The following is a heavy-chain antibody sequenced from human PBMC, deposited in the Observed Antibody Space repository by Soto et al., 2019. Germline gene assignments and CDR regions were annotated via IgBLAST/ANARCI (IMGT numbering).Heavy chain of an antibody. CDR3: MRAFDL. Sequence: EVQLVESGGGLVQPGESLRLSCAASGFTFSSYWMHWVRQAPGKGLVWVSRINSDGGGINYAESVRGRFTISRDNAKNTLYLQMHSLRTEDTAVYYCMRAFDLWGRGTLVTVSS. CDR1: GFTFSSYW. CDR2: INSDGGGI. J-gene: IGHJ2*01. V-gene: IGHV3-74*01.